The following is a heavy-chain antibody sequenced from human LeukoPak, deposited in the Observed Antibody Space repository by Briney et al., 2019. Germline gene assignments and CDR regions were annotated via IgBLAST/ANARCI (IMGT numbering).Heavy chain of an antibody. Sequence: SDTLSLTCAVYGGSFSGYYWGWIRQPPGKGLEWIGYVYYTGSTTYTPSLESRVTISVDTSKNQVSLKLSSVSAADTAVYYCARRGDHEVYFDYWGQGALVIVSS. D-gene: IGHD2-21*02. J-gene: IGHJ4*02. CDR1: GGSFSGYY. CDR3: ARRGDHEVYFDY. CDR2: VYYTGST. V-gene: IGHV4-59*07.